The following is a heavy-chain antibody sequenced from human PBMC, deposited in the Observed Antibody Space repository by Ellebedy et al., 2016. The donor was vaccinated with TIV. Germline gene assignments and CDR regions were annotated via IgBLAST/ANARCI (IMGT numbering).Heavy chain of an antibody. Sequence: SETLSLTXTVSGGSISSGGYYWSWIRQHPGKGLEWIGYIYYSGSTYYNPSLKSRVTISVDTSKNQFSLKLSSVTAADTAVYYCARGRTLPRNWFDPWGQGTLVTVSS. CDR1: GGSISSGGYY. CDR2: IYYSGST. J-gene: IGHJ5*02. V-gene: IGHV4-31*03. D-gene: IGHD2-15*01. CDR3: ARGRTLPRNWFDP.